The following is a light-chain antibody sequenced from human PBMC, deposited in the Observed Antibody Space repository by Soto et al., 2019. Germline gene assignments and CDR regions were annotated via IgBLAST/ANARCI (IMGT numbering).Light chain of an antibody. V-gene: IGKV1-6*01. CDR1: QDVRNY. CDR3: LQDYSWPWT. Sequence: AIQMTQSPSSLSASVGDRLTITCRASQDVRNYVGWYQQKPGKAPKFLIYGAFSLETGNPSRFSGSGYGTEFTLTINSLLPEDFATYFCLQDYSWPWTFGQGTKVEV. CDR2: GAF. J-gene: IGKJ1*01.